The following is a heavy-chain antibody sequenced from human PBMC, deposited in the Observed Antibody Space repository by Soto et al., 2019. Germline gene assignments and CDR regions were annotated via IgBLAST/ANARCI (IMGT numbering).Heavy chain of an antibody. D-gene: IGHD6-19*01. V-gene: IGHV2-5*01. CDR3: AKSGSSGWYGWFDP. J-gene: IGHJ5*02. CDR2: IYWNDDK. CDR1: GFSLRTSGVG. Sequence: VPGPTLVNSIQTLTLTCIFSGFSLRTSGVGVRWIRQPPGKALEWLGFIYWNDDKRYSPSLKSRLTITKDTSKNQVVLTMTNMDPVDTATYYCAKSGSSGWYGWFDPWGQGTLVTVSS.